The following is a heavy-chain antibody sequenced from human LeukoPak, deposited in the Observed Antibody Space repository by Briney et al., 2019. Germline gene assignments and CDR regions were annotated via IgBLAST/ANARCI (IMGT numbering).Heavy chain of an antibody. J-gene: IGHJ6*03. D-gene: IGHD1-1*01. Sequence: ASVKVSCKASGYTFTGYYMHWVRQAPGQGLERMGWINPNSGGTNYAQKFQGRVTMTRDTSISTAYMELSRLRSDDTAVYYCARGYNWNAYYYYMDVWGKGTTVTISS. CDR3: ARGYNWNAYYYYMDV. CDR2: INPNSGGT. V-gene: IGHV1-2*02. CDR1: GYTFTGYY.